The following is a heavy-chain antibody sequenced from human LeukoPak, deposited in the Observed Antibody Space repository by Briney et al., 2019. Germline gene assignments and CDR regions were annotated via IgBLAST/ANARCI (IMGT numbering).Heavy chain of an antibody. V-gene: IGHV1-24*01. CDR3: ATGYYGSGSPDY. D-gene: IGHD3-10*01. CDR2: FDPEDGET. Sequence: PWASVKVSCKVSGYTLTELSMHWVRQAPGKGLEWMGGFDPEDGETIYAQKFQGRVTMTEDTSTDTAYMELSSLRSEDTAVYYCATGYYGSGSPDYWGQGTLVTVSS. CDR1: GYTLTELS. J-gene: IGHJ4*02.